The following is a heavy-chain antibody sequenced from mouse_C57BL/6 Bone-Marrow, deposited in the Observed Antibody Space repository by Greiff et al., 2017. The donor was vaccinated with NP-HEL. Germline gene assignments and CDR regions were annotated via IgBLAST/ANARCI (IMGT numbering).Heavy chain of an antibody. CDR2: IYPRSGNT. Sequence: QVQLQQSGAELARPGASVKLSCKASGSTFTSYGISWVKQRTGQGLEWIGEIYPRSGNTYYNEKFKGKATLTADKSSSTAYMELRSLTSEDSAVYFCARDGYPYYFDYWGQGTTLTVSS. D-gene: IGHD2-3*01. CDR1: GSTFTSYG. CDR3: ARDGYPYYFDY. V-gene: IGHV1-81*01. J-gene: IGHJ2*01.